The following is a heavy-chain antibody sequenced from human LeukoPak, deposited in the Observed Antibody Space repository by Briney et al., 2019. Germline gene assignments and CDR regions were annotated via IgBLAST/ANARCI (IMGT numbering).Heavy chain of an antibody. D-gene: IGHD2-2*01. Sequence: SETLSLTCTVSGGSISSYYWSWIRQPAGKGLEWIGRIYTSGSTNYNPSLKSRVAMSVGTSKSQFSLKLSSVTAADTAVYYCARGASNYYYYYMDVWGKGTTVTVSS. CDR2: IYTSGST. J-gene: IGHJ6*03. CDR1: GGSISSYY. V-gene: IGHV4-4*07. CDR3: ARGASNYYYYYMDV.